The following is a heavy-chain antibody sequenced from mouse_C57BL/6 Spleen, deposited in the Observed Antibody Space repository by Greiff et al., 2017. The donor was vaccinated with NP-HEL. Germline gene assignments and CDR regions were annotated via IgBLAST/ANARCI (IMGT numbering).Heavy chain of an antibody. D-gene: IGHD4-1*01. Sequence: EVQVVESGGGLVKPGGSLKLSCAASGFTFSDYGMHWVRQAPEKGLEWVAYISSGSSTIYYADTVKGRFTISRDNAKNTLFLQMTSLRSEDTAMYYCAGGTGTYYYAMDYWGQGTSVTVSS. J-gene: IGHJ4*01. CDR3: AGGTGTYYYAMDY. V-gene: IGHV5-17*01. CDR1: GFTFSDYG. CDR2: ISSGSSTI.